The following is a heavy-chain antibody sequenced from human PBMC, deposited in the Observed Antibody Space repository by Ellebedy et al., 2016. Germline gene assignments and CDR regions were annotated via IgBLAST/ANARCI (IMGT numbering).Heavy chain of an antibody. CDR2: VFHSGAT. J-gene: IGHJ3*01. D-gene: IGHD1-1*01. V-gene: IGHV4-59*02. CDR1: GGSVSSEY. Sequence: SETLSLTCNVFGGSVSSEYWNWIRRPPGKGLEWIGFVFHSGATLYSPSLKSRVTMSVDTSKSQFSLRLTSVTAADTAVYYCAKWNGDWNAFDVWGQGTMVTVSS. CDR3: AKWNGDWNAFDV.